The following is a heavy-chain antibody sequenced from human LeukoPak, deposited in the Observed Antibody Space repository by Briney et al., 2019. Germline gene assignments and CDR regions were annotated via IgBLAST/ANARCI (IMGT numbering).Heavy chain of an antibody. CDR1: GFSFRSHW. Sequence: GGSLRLSCVGSGFSFRSHWVNWVRQSPGKGLEWVANIKPDGSDKYYVDSARGRFTVSRDNAKNSAFLQMNSLRAEDTAIYYCATISAQTFDIWGQGALVSVSS. J-gene: IGHJ3*02. V-gene: IGHV3-7*01. CDR3: ATISAQTFDI. D-gene: IGHD5-24*01. CDR2: IKPDGSDK.